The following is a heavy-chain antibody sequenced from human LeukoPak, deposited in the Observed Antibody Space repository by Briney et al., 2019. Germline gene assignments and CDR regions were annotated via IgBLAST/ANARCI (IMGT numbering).Heavy chain of an antibody. J-gene: IGHJ3*02. CDR1: GFTVSSNY. Sequence: GGSLRLSCAASGFTVSSNYMSWVRQAPGKGLEWVSVIYSGGSTYYADSVKGRFTISRDNSENTLYLQMNSLRAEDTAVYYCAGDADIVVVPAASQDDAFDIWGQGTMVTVSS. CDR2: IYSGGST. D-gene: IGHD2-2*01. CDR3: AGDADIVVVPAASQDDAFDI. V-gene: IGHV3-66*01.